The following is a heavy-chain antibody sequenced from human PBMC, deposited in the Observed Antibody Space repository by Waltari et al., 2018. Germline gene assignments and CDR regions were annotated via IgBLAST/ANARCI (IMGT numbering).Heavy chain of an antibody. D-gene: IGHD6-19*01. CDR1: GLVFNHYA. V-gene: IGHV3-23*01. Sequence: QLLESGGGLAQPGGSLRLSCAASGLVFNHYAMSWVRQSPGKGLEWVSGSRSNGDTTYYADSVNGRFTISIDNSKNSLFLEMNNLRGDDTAIYYCVKSEISGWYVMDSWGQGTLVSVSS. CDR2: SRSNGDTT. J-gene: IGHJ4*02. CDR3: VKSEISGWYVMDS.